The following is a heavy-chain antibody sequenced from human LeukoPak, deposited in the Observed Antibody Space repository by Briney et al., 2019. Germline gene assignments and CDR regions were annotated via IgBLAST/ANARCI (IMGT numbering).Heavy chain of an antibody. Sequence: GGSLRLSCAASGFTFDDYGMSWVRQAPGKGLEWVSGINWNGGSTGYADSVKGRFTISRDNAKNSLYLQMNSLRAEDTALYYCARVIWFRELFPFDYWGQGTLVTVSS. CDR2: INWNGGST. CDR3: ARVIWFRELFPFDY. J-gene: IGHJ4*02. D-gene: IGHD3-10*01. CDR1: GFTFDDYG. V-gene: IGHV3-20*04.